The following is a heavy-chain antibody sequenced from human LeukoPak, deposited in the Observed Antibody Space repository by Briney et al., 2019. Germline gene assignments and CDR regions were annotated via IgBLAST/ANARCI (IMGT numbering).Heavy chain of an antibody. CDR1: GYTFTSYA. J-gene: IGHJ4*02. D-gene: IGHD2-2*02. V-gene: IGHV1-69*13. CDR2: IIPIFGTA. Sequence: SVKVSCKASGYTFTSYAISWVRQAPGQGLEWMGGIIPIFGTANYAQKFQGRVTITADESTSTAYMELSSLRSDDTAVYYCARDRDIVVVPAAIEGGYWGQGTLVTVSS. CDR3: ARDRDIVVVPAAIEGGY.